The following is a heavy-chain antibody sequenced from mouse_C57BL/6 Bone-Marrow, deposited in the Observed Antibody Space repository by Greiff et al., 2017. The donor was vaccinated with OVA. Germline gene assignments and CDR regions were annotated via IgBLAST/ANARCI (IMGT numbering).Heavy chain of an antibody. J-gene: IGHJ4*01. D-gene: IGHD1-1*01. CDR3: ASCLLLPHYYSMDY. CDR2: IYPSDSET. V-gene: IGHV1-61*01. CDR1: GYTFTSYW. Sequence: QVQLQQPGAELVRPGSSVKLSCKASGYTFTSYWMDWVKQRPGQGLEWIGNIYPSDSETHYNQKFKDKATLTVDKSSSTAYMQLSSLTSEDSAVYYCASCLLLPHYYSMDYWGQGTSVTVSS.